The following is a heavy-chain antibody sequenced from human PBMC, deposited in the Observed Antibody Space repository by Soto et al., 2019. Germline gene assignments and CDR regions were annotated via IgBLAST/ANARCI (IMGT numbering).Heavy chain of an antibody. CDR3: ARDDSGFSGSHYIDYFNY. CDR1: GYGFTSYW. V-gene: IGHV5-51*01. J-gene: IGHJ4*02. CDR2: IYPGDSDT. Sequence: GESLKISCKGSGYGFTSYWIGWVRKMPGKGLEWMGIIYPGDSDTRYSPSFQGQVTFTRDTSAGTVYMQLSSLTSEDTAVYYCARDDSGFSGSHYIDYFNYWGQGALVTVSS. D-gene: IGHD1-26*01.